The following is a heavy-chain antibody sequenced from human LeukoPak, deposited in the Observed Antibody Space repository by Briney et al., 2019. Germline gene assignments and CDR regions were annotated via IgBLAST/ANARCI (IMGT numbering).Heavy chain of an antibody. CDR3: ARVGTYNAWYLVRRASFDY. CDR2: ISYDGSNK. D-gene: IGHD4-23*01. Sequence: GGSLRLSCAASGFTFRSYWMSWVRQAPGKGLEWVTVISYDGSNKYYADSVKGRFTISRDNSKNTLYLQMNSLRAEDTAVYYCARVGTYNAWYLVRRASFDYWGQGTLVTVSS. V-gene: IGHV3-30-3*01. CDR1: GFTFRSYW. J-gene: IGHJ4*02.